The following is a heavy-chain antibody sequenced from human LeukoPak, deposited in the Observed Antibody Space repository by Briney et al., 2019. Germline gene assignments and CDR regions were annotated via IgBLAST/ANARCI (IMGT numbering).Heavy chain of an antibody. J-gene: IGHJ6*03. V-gene: IGHV1-2*02. Sequence: GASVTVSCKASGYTFTGYYMHWVRQAPGQGLEWMGWINPNSGGTNYAQKFQGRVTMTRDTSISTAYMELSRLRSDDTAVYYCAREPSHPSGSYPPYYYYYYMDVWGKGTTVTVSS. D-gene: IGHD1-26*01. CDR2: INPNSGGT. CDR3: AREPSHPSGSYPPYYYYYYMDV. CDR1: GYTFTGYY.